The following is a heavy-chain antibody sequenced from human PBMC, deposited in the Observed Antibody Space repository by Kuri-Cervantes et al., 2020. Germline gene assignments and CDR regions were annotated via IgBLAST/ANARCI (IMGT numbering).Heavy chain of an antibody. CDR1: GIIFSYYG. D-gene: IGHD6-19*01. Sequence: SLVLSCAAAGIIFSYYGMHWGRQAPGKGLEWVAVISYDAYHKYDADSVKGRFTISNDNSKNTLSLQMNSLRAEDTAVYYGARDSEAVAGTGAFDYWGQGTLVTVSS. CDR2: ISYDAYHK. V-gene: IGHV3-30*19. CDR3: ARDSEAVAGTGAFDY. J-gene: IGHJ4*02.